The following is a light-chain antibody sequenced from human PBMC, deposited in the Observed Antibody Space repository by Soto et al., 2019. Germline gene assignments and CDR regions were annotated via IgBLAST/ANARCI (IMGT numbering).Light chain of an antibody. Sequence: DIQMTQSPSTLSASVGDRVTITCRASQTISSWLAWYQQKPGKAPKLLIYKASTLKSGVPSRFSGSGSGTEFTLTISSLQPDDFTTYYCQQYYSYPRTFGQGTKV. CDR1: QTISSW. CDR2: KAS. J-gene: IGKJ1*01. CDR3: QQYYSYPRT. V-gene: IGKV1-5*03.